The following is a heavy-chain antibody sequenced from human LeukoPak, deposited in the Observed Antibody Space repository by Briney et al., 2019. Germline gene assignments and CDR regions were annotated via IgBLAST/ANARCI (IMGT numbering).Heavy chain of an antibody. CDR3: ARLYCSGGSCYGPDYYYGMDV. V-gene: IGHV4-59*01. CDR1: GGSISSYY. Sequence: SETLSLTCTVSGGSISSYYWSWIRQPPGKGLEWIGYIYYSGSTNYNPSLKSRVTISVGTSKNQFSLKLSSVTAADTAVYYCARLYCSGGSCYGPDYYYGMDVWGKGTTVTVSS. J-gene: IGHJ6*04. CDR2: IYYSGST. D-gene: IGHD2-15*01.